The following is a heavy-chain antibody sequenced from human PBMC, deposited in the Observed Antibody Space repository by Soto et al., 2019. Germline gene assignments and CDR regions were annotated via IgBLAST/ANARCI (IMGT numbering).Heavy chain of an antibody. Sequence: GASLKISCKGSGYSFTSYWIGWVRQMPGKGLERMGIIYPGDSDTRYSPSFQGHVTISADKSISTAYLQWSSLKASDTAMYYCARRHSSSSAFDPWGQGTLVTVSS. J-gene: IGHJ5*02. CDR3: ARRHSSSSAFDP. CDR2: IYPGDSDT. D-gene: IGHD6-13*01. V-gene: IGHV5-51*01. CDR1: GYSFTSYW.